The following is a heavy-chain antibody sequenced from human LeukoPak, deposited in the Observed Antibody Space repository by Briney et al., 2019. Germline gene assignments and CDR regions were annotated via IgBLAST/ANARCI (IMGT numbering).Heavy chain of an antibody. CDR2: ISSSGSTI. CDR1: GFTFSSYE. Sequence: GGSLRLSCAASGFTFSSYEMNWVRQAPGKGLEWVSYISSSGSTIYYADSVKGRFTISSDNAKNSLYLQMNSLRAEDTAVYYCARDPMITFGGVIVHYFDYWGQGTLVTVSS. J-gene: IGHJ4*02. CDR3: ARDPMITFGGVIVHYFDY. D-gene: IGHD3-16*02. V-gene: IGHV3-48*03.